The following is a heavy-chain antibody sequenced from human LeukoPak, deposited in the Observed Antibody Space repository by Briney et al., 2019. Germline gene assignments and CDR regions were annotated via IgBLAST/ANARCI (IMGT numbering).Heavy chain of an antibody. CDR1: GGSISSSSHY. Sequence: SETLSLTCTVSGGSISSSSHYWGWVRQPPGKGLEWVGSISYSTSAYYNPSLKSQVTISVDTSKNQFSLKLTSVTAADTAVYYCARDAHRGYFDYWGQGTLVTVSS. J-gene: IGHJ4*02. D-gene: IGHD6-13*01. CDR3: ARDAHRGYFDY. V-gene: IGHV4-39*07. CDR2: ISYSTSA.